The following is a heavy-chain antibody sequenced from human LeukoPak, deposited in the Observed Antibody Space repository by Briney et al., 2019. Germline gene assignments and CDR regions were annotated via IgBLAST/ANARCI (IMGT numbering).Heavy chain of an antibody. CDR3: ARDGATAYYYYYYYMDV. V-gene: IGHV1-69*06. CDR2: IIPIFGTA. J-gene: IGHJ6*03. Sequence: GASVKVSCKASGGTFSSYAISWVRQAPGQGLEWMGGIIPIFGTANYAQKFQGRVTITADKSTSTAYMELSSLRSEDTAVYYCARDGATAYYYYYYYMDVWGKGTTVTVSS. CDR1: GGTFSSYA. D-gene: IGHD5-12*01.